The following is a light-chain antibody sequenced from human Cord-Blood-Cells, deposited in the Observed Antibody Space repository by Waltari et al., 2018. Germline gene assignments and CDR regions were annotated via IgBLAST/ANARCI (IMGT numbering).Light chain of an antibody. J-gene: IGLJ3*02. CDR2: EVS. Sequence: SALTQPASVSGSPGQSITISFTGTSIHVGSYNFFSWYQQHPGKAPKLMIYEVSNRPSGVSNRFSGSKSGNTASLTISVLQAEDEADYYCCSYAGSSTWVFGGGTKLTVL. CDR1: SIHVGSYNF. V-gene: IGLV2-23*02. CDR3: CSYAGSSTWV.